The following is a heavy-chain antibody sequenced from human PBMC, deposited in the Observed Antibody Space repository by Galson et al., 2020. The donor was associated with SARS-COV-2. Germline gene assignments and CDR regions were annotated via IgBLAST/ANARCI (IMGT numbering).Heavy chain of an antibody. V-gene: IGHV3-48*03. J-gene: IGHJ4*02. CDR1: GFTFSSYE. CDR3: ARTSMGSVWTGYYGQN. CDR2: ISSGGSTI. D-gene: IGHD3-3*01. Sequence: GGPLRLSCAASGFTFSSYEMNWVRQAPGKGLEWVSYISSGGSTIYYADSVKGRFTISRDNAKNSLYLQMNSLRAEDTAVYYCARTSMGSVWTGYYGQNGGQGTRVTVAA.